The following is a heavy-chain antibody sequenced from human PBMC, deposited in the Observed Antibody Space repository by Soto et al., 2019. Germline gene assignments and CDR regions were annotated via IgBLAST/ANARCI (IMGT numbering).Heavy chain of an antibody. D-gene: IGHD1-26*01. V-gene: IGHV1-18*01. J-gene: IGHJ4*02. CDR3: ARGDRSPNY. CDR2: INAYNGNT. CDR1: GYTFTSYG. Sequence: QVQLVQSGGEVKKPGASVKVSCKASGYTFTSYGIXWVRQAPGQGLEWIGYINAYNGNTNYAQNLQDRVTMTTETYTSTAYMELRSLRSDDTAVYYCARGDRSPNYWGQGTLVTVSS.